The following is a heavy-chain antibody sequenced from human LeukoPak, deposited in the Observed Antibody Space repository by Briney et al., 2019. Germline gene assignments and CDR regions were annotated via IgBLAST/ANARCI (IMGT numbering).Heavy chain of an antibody. V-gene: IGHV4-34*01. CDR1: GGSISSYY. CDR3: ARVLSDHPDY. J-gene: IGHJ4*02. Sequence: SETLSLTCTVSGGSISSYYWSWIRQPPGKGLEWIGEINHSGSTNYNPSLKSRVTISVDTSKNQFSLKLSSVTAADTAVYYCARVLSDHPDYWGQGTLVTVSS. CDR2: INHSGST.